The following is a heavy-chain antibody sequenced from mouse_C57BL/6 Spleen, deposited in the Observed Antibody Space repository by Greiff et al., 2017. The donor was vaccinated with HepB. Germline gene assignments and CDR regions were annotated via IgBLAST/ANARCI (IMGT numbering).Heavy chain of an antibody. CDR1: GYTFTSYW. V-gene: IGHV1-64*01. D-gene: IGHD2-3*01. CDR2: IHPNSGST. J-gene: IGHJ4*01. CDR3: ARIHDGYYDAMDD. Sequence: QVQLQQPGAELVKPGASVTLSCKASGYTFTSYWMHWVKQTPGQGLEWIGMIHPNSGSTNYNEKFKGKATLTVDKSSSTAYMQLSSLTSEDSAVYYCARIHDGYYDAMDDWGQGTSVTVAS.